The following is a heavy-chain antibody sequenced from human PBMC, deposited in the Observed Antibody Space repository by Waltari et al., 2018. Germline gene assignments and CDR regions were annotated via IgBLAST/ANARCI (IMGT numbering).Heavy chain of an antibody. CDR1: GGSNSRGGYS. CDR3: ASSSTFYYYYYMDV. V-gene: IGHV4-31*03. J-gene: IGHJ6*03. Sequence: QVQLQESGPGLVKPSQPLSLTCPVSGGSNSRGGYSWSWIRQHPGKGLEWIGYIYYSGSTYYNPSLKSRVTISVDTSKNQFSLKLSSVTAADTAVYYCASSSTFYYYYYMDVWGKGTTVTVSS. CDR2: IYYSGST.